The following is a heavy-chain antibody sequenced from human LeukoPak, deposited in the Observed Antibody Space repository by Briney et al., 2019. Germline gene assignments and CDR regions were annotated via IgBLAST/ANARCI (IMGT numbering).Heavy chain of an antibody. CDR2: IYSNEAT. J-gene: IGHJ3*02. CDR1: GGSIKGYH. Sequence: SETLSLTCTVSGGSIKGYHWSWIRQPPRKGLEWIGYIYSNEATEYKPSLKSRVTISADTSKNQFSLKLTSVSAADTAIYYCARRNDFHIWGQGTMVTVSS. CDR3: ARRNDFHI. V-gene: IGHV4-4*08.